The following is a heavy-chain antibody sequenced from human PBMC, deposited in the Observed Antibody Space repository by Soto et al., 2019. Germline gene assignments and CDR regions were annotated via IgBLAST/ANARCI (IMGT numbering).Heavy chain of an antibody. V-gene: IGHV3-23*01. CDR3: AKDFPGGGCFDY. Sequence: EVQLLESGGNLVQPGGSLTLSCAASGFTFSTYAMSWVRQAPGKGLEWVSTISAGGGTTYYADSVKGRFTISRDNSKNTLYLQMNGLGAEDTAGYYCAKDFPGGGCFDYWGQGTLVTVSS. J-gene: IGHJ4*02. CDR2: ISAGGGTT. D-gene: IGHD3-16*01. CDR1: GFTFSTYA.